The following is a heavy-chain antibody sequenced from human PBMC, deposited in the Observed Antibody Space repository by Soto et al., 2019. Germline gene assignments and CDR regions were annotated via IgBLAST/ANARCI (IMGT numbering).Heavy chain of an antibody. CDR1: GGTFSSYA. CDR2: IIPIFGTA. V-gene: IGHV1-69*13. CDR3: ARASRAAAGIFDY. D-gene: IGHD6-13*01. Sequence: WASVKVSCKASGGTFSSYAISWVRQAPGQGLEWMGGIIPIFGTANYAQKFQGRVTITADESTSTAYMELSSLRSEDTAVYYCARASRAAAGIFDYWGQGTLVTVSS. J-gene: IGHJ4*02.